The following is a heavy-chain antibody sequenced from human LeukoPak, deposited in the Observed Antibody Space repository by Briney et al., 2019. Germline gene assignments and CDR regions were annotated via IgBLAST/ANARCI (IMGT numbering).Heavy chain of an antibody. D-gene: IGHD3-22*01. V-gene: IGHV3-11*04. Sequence: GGSLRLSCAASGFTFSDYYMSWIRQAPGKGLEWVSYISSSGSTIYYADSVKGRFTISRDNAKNSLYLQMNSLRAEDTAVYYCARDILDSSGYSGAFDIWGQGTMVTVSS. CDR2: ISSSGSTI. CDR3: ARDILDSSGYSGAFDI. CDR1: GFTFSDYY. J-gene: IGHJ3*02.